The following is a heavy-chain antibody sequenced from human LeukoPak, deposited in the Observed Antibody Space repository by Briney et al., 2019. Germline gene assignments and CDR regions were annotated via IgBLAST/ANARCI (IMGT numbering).Heavy chain of an antibody. Sequence: GGSLRLSCAASGFTFSTYAMTWVRQAPGKGLEWVSAISGSGDNTYYADSVKGRFTISRDNSKNTLHLEMNSLRAEDTAVYYCAKPGDGCSGGSCYYFDYWGQGTLVTVSS. CDR1: GFTFSTYA. CDR2: ISGSGDNT. J-gene: IGHJ4*02. D-gene: IGHD2-15*01. V-gene: IGHV3-23*01. CDR3: AKPGDGCSGGSCYYFDY.